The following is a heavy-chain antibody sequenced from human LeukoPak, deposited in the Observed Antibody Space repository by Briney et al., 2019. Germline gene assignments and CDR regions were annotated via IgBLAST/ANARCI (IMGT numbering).Heavy chain of an antibody. Sequence: ASVKVSCKASGGTFSSYAMSWVRQAPGQGLEWMGGINPIFGTANYAQKFQGRVTITTDESTTTAYMELSSLRSEDTAVYSCARDLEICGGVSCPLDPWGQGTLVTVSS. CDR2: INPIFGTA. CDR1: GGTFSSYA. D-gene: IGHD2-15*01. J-gene: IGHJ5*02. CDR3: ARDLEICGGVSCPLDP. V-gene: IGHV1-69*05.